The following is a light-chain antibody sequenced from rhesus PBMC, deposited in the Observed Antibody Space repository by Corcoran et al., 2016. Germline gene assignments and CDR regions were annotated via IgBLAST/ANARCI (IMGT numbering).Light chain of an antibody. CDR3: QQYNNLNS. V-gene: IGKV3-35*01. J-gene: IGKJ2*01. Sequence: EIVMTQSPATLSLSPGERATLSCRASQSVSSNLAWYQQKPGQAPRLLIYSASNRATGIPDRFIGSGSGTDFTLTISSLEPEDVGVYYCQQYNNLNSFGQGTKVEIK. CDR2: SAS. CDR1: QSVSSN.